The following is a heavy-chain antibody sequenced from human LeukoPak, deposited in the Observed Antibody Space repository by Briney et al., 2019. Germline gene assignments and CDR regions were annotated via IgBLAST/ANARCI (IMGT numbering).Heavy chain of an antibody. J-gene: IGHJ4*02. Sequence: NSSETLSLTCTVSGGSISSCYWSWIRQPAGKGLEWIGRIYTSGSTNYNPSLKSRVTMSVDTSKNQFSLKLSSVTAADTAVYYCARSLGYSYASGGYYFDYWGQGTLVTVSS. CDR2: IYTSGST. D-gene: IGHD5-18*01. CDR3: ARSLGYSYASGGYYFDY. V-gene: IGHV4-4*07. CDR1: GGSISSCY.